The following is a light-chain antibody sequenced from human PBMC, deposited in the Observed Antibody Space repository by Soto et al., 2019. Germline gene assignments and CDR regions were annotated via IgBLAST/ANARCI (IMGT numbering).Light chain of an antibody. V-gene: IGLV4-69*02. CDR2: LNSDGSH. CDR1: DGHSSYA. CDR3: QTWGTDVV. J-gene: IGLJ2*01. Sequence: QSVLTQSPSASASLGVSVKLTCTLSDGHSSYAIAWLQQRPEKGPRYLMRLNSDGSHSRGDGIPDRFSGSSSGSERYLTISRLQYEDEAEYYCQTWGTDVVFGGGTKLTVL.